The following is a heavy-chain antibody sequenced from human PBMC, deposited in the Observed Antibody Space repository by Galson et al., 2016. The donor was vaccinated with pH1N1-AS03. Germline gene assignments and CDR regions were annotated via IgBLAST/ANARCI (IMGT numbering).Heavy chain of an antibody. CDR1: GYSFTKFW. D-gene: IGHD3-22*01. Sequence: QSGAEVKMPGESLRISCKGSGYSFTKFWITWVRQMPGKGLEWMGRIDPSDSYTNYSPSFQGHVTISVDKSINTAYLQWSSLKASDSAMYYCARMTYHYDSTGYSGWLDPCGQGTLVTFSS. J-gene: IGHJ5*02. CDR2: IDPSDSYT. CDR3: ARMTYHYDSTGYSGWLDP. V-gene: IGHV5-10-1*01.